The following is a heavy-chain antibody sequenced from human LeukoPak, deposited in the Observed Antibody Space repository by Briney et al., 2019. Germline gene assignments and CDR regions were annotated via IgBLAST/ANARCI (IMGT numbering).Heavy chain of an antibody. V-gene: IGHV3-74*01. J-gene: IGHJ6*04. Sequence: GGSLRLSCAASGFTFSSYWMHWVRQAPGKGLVWVSRINSDGSSTSYADSVKGRFTISRGNAKNTLYLQMNSLRAEDTAVYYCARGVDNHDILTGGMDVWGKGTTVTISS. CDR1: GFTFSSYW. CDR3: ARGVDNHDILTGGMDV. CDR2: INSDGSST. D-gene: IGHD3-9*01.